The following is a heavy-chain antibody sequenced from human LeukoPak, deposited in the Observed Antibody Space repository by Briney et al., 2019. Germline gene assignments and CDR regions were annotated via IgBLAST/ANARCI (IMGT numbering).Heavy chain of an antibody. D-gene: IGHD3-22*01. CDR1: GYTFTGYY. J-gene: IGHJ4*02. Sequence: ASVKVSCKASGYTFTGYYMHWVRQAPGQGLEWMGWINPNSGGTNYAQKFQGRVTMTGDTSISTAYMELSRLRSDDTAVYYCARINYYYRSDDRSESDYWGQGTLVTVSS. CDR3: ARINYYYRSDDRSESDY. CDR2: INPNSGGT. V-gene: IGHV1-2*02.